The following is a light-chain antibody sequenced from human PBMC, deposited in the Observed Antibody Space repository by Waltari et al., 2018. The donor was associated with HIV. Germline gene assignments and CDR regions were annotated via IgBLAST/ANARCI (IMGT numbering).Light chain of an antibody. CDR3: YSTDSSGYPL. V-gene: IGLV3-10*01. CDR2: EDS. J-gene: IGLJ2*01. Sequence: SYELTQPPSVSVSPGQAARITCSGAALPNNYAYWYQQKSGQAPVLVIYEDSERPSGIPERFSGSSSGTMATLTISGAQVEDEADYYCYSTDSSGYPLFGGGTKLTVL. CDR1: ALPNNY.